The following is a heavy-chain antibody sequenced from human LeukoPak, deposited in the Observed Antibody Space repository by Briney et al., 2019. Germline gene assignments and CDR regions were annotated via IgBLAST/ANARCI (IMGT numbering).Heavy chain of an antibody. V-gene: IGHV4-34*01. J-gene: IGHJ4*02. CDR2: INHSGST. CDR3: ARVPSAHSSSSRSGDY. CDR1: GGSFSGYY. Sequence: SGTLSLTCAVYGGSFSGYYWSWIRQPPGKGLEWIGEINHSGSTNYNPSLKSRVTISVDTSKNQFSLKLSSVTAADTAVYYCARVPSAHSSSSRSGDYWGQGTLVTVSS. D-gene: IGHD6-6*01.